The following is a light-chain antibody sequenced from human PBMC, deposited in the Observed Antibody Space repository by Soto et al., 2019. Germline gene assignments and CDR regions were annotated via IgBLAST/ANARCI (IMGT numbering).Light chain of an antibody. CDR3: QQRSNWPSIT. CDR1: QSVSSY. CDR2: DAS. J-gene: IGKJ5*01. V-gene: IGKV3-11*01. Sequence: EIVLTQSPATLSLSPGERATLSCRASQSVSSYLAWYQQKPGQAPRLLIYDASNRATGIPARFSGSGSGTDFPLNISSLAPEDFAVYYCQQRSNWPSITFGQGTRLEIK.